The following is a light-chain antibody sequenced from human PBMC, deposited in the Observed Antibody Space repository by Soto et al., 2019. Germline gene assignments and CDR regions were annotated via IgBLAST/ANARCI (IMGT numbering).Light chain of an antibody. CDR2: AAS. J-gene: IGKJ2*01. Sequence: DIQMTQSPSSLSASVGDRVTITCRASQGISNYLAWYQQKPGKVPKLLIYAASTLQSGVPSRFSGRGSGTDFTLTISSLQPADVSTYYCQKYNSAPYTFGQGNKLELK. CDR1: QGISNY. V-gene: IGKV1-27*01. CDR3: QKYNSAPYT.